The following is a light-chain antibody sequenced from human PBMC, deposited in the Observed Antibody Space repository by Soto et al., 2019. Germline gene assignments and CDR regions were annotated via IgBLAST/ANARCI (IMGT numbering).Light chain of an antibody. V-gene: IGLV2-14*01. CDR1: SSDVGGYKY. CDR2: EVS. Sequence: QSALTQPASVSGSPGQSITISCTGTSSDVGGYKYVSWYQQHPDNAPTLIIFEVSNRPSGISSRFSGSKSGNTASLTISGLQAEDEDEYYCASYTSSSTSVFFGRVTKLTVL. J-gene: IGLJ2*01. CDR3: ASYTSSSTSVF.